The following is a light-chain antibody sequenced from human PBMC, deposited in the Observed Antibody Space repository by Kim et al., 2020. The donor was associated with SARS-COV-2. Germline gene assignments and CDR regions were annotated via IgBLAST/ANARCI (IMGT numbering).Light chain of an antibody. CDR3: QQYNNYPRT. Sequence: DIQMTQSPSSLSASVGDRVTIACRASHDISHYVAWFQQKPRKAPKSLIYGASILQSGVPSRFSSGGSGTEFTLTISSLQPEDFATYYCQQYNNYPRTFGQGTKVDIK. V-gene: IGKV1-16*01. CDR1: HDISHY. CDR2: GAS. J-gene: IGKJ1*01.